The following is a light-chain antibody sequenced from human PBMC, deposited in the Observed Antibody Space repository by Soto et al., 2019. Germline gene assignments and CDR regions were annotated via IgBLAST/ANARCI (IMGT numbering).Light chain of an antibody. CDR3: HQRSNWPLLT. V-gene: IGKV3-11*01. Sequence: EIVLTQSPATLSLSPGERATLSCRASQSVSSYLAWYQQKPGQAPRLLIYDASNRATGIPARFSGSGSGTDFTLPISSLEPEDVAVYYCHQRSNWPLLTFGGGTKVEIK. CDR2: DAS. CDR1: QSVSSY. J-gene: IGKJ4*01.